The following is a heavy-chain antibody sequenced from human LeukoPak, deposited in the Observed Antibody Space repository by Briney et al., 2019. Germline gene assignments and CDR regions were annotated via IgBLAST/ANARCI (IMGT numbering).Heavy chain of an antibody. J-gene: IGHJ6*02. V-gene: IGHV3-74*01. CDR2: INSDGSST. CDR3: ARGLRTYYYYGMDV. D-gene: IGHD3-16*01. Sequence: GGSLRLSCAASGFTFNNYWMHWVRQAPGKGLVWVSRINSDGSSTSYADSVKGRFTISRDNAKNTLYPQMNSLRAEDTAVYYCARGLRTYYYYGMDVWGQGTTVTVSS. CDR1: GFTFNNYW.